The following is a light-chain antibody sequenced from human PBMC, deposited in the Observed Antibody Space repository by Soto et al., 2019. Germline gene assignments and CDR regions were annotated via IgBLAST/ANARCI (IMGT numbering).Light chain of an antibody. CDR1: QSVSSN. CDR3: QKYNNWTIIN. Sequence: EIVMTQSPATLSVSPGERATLSCRASQSVSSNLAWYQQKPGQAPRILIYGASTRATRIPARFSGSVSGTEFTLTISSLQSEDFAVYYCQKYNNWTIINFGKGTRLEIK. J-gene: IGKJ5*01. V-gene: IGKV3-15*01. CDR2: GAS.